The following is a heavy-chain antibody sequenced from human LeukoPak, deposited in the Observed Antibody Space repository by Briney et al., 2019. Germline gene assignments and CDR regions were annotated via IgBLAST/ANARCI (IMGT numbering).Heavy chain of an antibody. V-gene: IGHV5-10-1*01. CDR3: ARQREGYYGSGSYYNVCNWFDS. D-gene: IGHD3-10*01. CDR1: GNSSATYW. CDR2: IDPRDSYT. J-gene: IGHJ5*01. Sequence: GESLRVSCKGFGNSSATYWIIWVRQTPGKGLEWMGRIDPRDSYTKYSPSFQGHVIISADKSISTAYLQWSSLKASDTAMYYCARQREGYYGSGSYYNVCNWFDSWGQGTLVTVSS.